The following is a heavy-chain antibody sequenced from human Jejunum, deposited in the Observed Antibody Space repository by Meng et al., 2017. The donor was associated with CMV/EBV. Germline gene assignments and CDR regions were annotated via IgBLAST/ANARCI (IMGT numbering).Heavy chain of an antibody. Sequence: GSISRGGYFWRWIRQSPGKGLEWIGCIYSSGNTYYTPSLKSRLIISIDTSKTQFSLKLNSLTAADTAVYYCARGGSSGWYDWYFDLWGLGTLVTVSS. CDR2: IYSSGNT. V-gene: IGHV4-30-4*01. J-gene: IGHJ2*01. D-gene: IGHD6-19*01. CDR1: GSISRGGYF. CDR3: ARGGSSGWYDWYFDL.